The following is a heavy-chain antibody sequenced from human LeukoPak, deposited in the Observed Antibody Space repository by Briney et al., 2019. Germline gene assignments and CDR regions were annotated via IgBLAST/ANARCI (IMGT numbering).Heavy chain of an antibody. CDR3: ARDSGGAAAAGYYYYYYMDV. CDR1: GFTFSSYA. CDR2: ISYDGSNK. J-gene: IGHJ6*03. V-gene: IGHV3-30*04. Sequence: GGSLRLSCAASGFTFSSYAMHWVRQAPGKGLEWVAVISYDGSNKYYEDSVKGRFTISRDNSKNTLYLQMNSLRAEDTAVYYCARDSGGAAAAGYYYYYYMDVWGKGTTVTVSS. D-gene: IGHD6-13*01.